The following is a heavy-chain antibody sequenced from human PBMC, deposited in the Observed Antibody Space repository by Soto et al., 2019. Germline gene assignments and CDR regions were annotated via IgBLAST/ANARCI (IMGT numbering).Heavy chain of an antibody. CDR3: ARYDLVAGSDSYDY. V-gene: IGHV1-18*01. J-gene: IGHJ4*02. CDR1: GYTFTSYG. Sequence: ASVKVSRKASGYTFTSYGISWVRQAPGQGLEWMGWISAYNGNTNYAQKLQGRVTMTTDTSTSTAYMELRSLRSDDTAVYYCARYDLVAGSDSYDYWGKGTLATVP. CDR2: ISAYNGNT. D-gene: IGHD3-9*01.